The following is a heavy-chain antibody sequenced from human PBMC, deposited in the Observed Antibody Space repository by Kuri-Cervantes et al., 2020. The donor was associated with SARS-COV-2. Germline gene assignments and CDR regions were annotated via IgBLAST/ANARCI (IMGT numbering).Heavy chain of an antibody. V-gene: IGHV3-30-3*01. CDR3: AKDRRGSGPFDY. CDR1: GFTFSSYA. D-gene: IGHD3-10*01. J-gene: IGHJ4*02. CDR2: ISYDGSNK. Sequence: GESLKISCAASGFTFSSYAMHWVRQAPGKGLEWVAVISYDGSNKYYADSVKGRFTISRDNSKNTLYLQMNSLRAEGTAVYYCAKDRRGSGPFDYWGQGTLVTVSS.